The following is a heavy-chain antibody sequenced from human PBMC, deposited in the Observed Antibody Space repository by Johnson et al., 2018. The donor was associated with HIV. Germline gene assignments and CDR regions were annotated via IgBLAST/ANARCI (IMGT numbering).Heavy chain of an antibody. CDR1: GFTFSSNP. V-gene: IGHV3-13*01. CDR2: IGTAGDT. J-gene: IGHJ3*02. Sequence: MQLVESGGGVVQPGRSLRLSCAASGFTFSSNPMHWVRQATGKGLEWVSAIGTAGDTYYPGSVKGRFTISRENAKNSLYLQMNSLRAGDTAVYYCARGISQPYYNFWSGYHYPDAFDIWGQGTMVTVSS. D-gene: IGHD3-3*01. CDR3: ARGISQPYYNFWSGYHYPDAFDI.